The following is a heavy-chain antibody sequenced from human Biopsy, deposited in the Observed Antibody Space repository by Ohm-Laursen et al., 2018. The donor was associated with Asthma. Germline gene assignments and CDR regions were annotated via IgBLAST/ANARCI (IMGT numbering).Heavy chain of an antibody. CDR1: GYTFTSYG. J-gene: IGHJ6*02. CDR2: ISAYNGNT. CDR3: ARGAYDILTGYYGGGGMDV. D-gene: IGHD3-9*01. V-gene: IGHV1-18*04. Sequence: ESSVKVSCKASGYTFTSYGISWVRQAPGQGLEWMGWISAYNGNTNYAQKLQGRVTMTTDTSTSTAYMELRSLRSDDTAVYYCARGAYDILTGYYGGGGMDVWGQGTTVTVSS.